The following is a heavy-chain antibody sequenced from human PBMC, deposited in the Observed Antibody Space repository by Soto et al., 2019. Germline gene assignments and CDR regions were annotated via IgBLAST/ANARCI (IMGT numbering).Heavy chain of an antibody. CDR3: ARDRGQVMTTVTTNYYYCYGMDV. D-gene: IGHD4-17*01. CDR1: GGSISSSNW. V-gene: IGHV4-4*02. J-gene: IGHJ6*02. CDR2: IYHSGST. Sequence: KASETLSLTCAVSGGSISSSNWWSWVRQPPGKGLEWIGEIYHSGSTNYNPSLKSRVTISVDKSKNQFSLKLSSVTAADTAVYYCARDRGQVMTTVTTNYYYCYGMDVWGQGTTVTVSS.